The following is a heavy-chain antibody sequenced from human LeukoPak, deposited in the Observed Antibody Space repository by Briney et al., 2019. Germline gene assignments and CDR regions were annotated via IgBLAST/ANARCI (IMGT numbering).Heavy chain of an antibody. Sequence: ASVKVSCKASGYTFTGYYMHWVRQAPGQGLEWMGWINPNSGGTNYAQKFQGRVTMTRDTSISTAHMELSRLRSDDTAVYYCARGQVGQRLVYNWFDPWGQGTLVTVSS. CDR3: ARGQVGQRLVYNWFDP. CDR1: GYTFTGYY. D-gene: IGHD6-13*01. V-gene: IGHV1-2*02. CDR2: INPNSGGT. J-gene: IGHJ5*02.